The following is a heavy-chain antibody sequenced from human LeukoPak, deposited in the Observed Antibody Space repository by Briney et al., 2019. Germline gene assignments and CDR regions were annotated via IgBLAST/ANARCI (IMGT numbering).Heavy chain of an antibody. J-gene: IGHJ6*03. CDR3: ARLGVPYYYYYMDV. D-gene: IGHD3-10*01. CDR1: GYTFINNW. V-gene: IGHV7-4-1*02. CDR2: INTNTGNP. Sequence: ASVKVSCKASGYTFINNWMHWVRQAPGQGLEWMGWINTNTGNPTYAQGFTGRFVFSLDTSVSTAYLQINSLKAEDTAVYYCARLGVPYYYYYMDVWGKGTTVTVSS.